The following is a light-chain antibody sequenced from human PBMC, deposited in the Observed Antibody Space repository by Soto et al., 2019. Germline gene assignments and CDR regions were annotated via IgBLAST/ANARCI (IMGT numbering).Light chain of an antibody. CDR2: GAS. CDR1: QSVSSSY. J-gene: IGKJ1*01. Sequence: EIVLTQSPGTLSLSPGERATLSCRASQSVSSSYLAWYQQKPGQAPRLLIYGASSRATGIPDRFSGSGSGTDFTLTISRLEPEDVAVYYCQHRATFGQGTKVEIK. V-gene: IGKV3-20*01. CDR3: QHRAT.